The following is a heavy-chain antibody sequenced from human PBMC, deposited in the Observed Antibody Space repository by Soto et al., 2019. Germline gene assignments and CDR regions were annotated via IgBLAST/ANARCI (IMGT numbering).Heavy chain of an antibody. V-gene: IGHV3-21*01. CDR1: GFTFSGYS. Sequence: EVQLVESGGGLVKPGGSLRLSCVASGFTFSGYSINWVRQAPGKGLEWVSYISGPSIYIYYADSVKGRFTISRDNAKRAVYLQMNSLGAEETAVYYCARGFRNGFNVWGQGTTVSVSS. D-gene: IGHD2-8*01. J-gene: IGHJ6*02. CDR2: ISGPSIYI. CDR3: ARGFRNGFNV.